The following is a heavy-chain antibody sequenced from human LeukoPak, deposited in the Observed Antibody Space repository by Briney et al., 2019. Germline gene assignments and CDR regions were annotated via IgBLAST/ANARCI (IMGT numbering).Heavy chain of an antibody. V-gene: IGHV1-69*04. J-gene: IGHJ4*02. CDR2: IIPILGIA. Sequence: SVKVSCKASGGTFSSYAISWVRQAPGQGLEWMGRIIPILGIANYAQKFQGRVTITADKSTSTAYMELSSLRSEDTAVYYCASAHQAYSGYDQPYYFDYWGQGTLVTVSS. D-gene: IGHD5-12*01. CDR3: ASAHQAYSGYDQPYYFDY. CDR1: GGTFSSYA.